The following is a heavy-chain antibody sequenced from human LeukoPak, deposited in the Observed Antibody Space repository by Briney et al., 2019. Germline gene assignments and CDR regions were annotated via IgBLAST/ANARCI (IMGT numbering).Heavy chain of an antibody. CDR2: ISYDGSNK. J-gene: IGHJ6*03. V-gene: IGHV3-30*04. CDR3: ARVDGGSSSWYFSYYYMDV. Sequence: GGSLRLSCAASGFTFSGSAMHWVRQAPGKGLEWVAVISYDGSNKYYADSVKGRFTISRDNSQNTLYLQMNSLRAEDTAVYYCARVDGGSSSWYFSYYYMDVWGKGTTVTVSS. CDR1: GFTFSGSA. D-gene: IGHD6-13*01.